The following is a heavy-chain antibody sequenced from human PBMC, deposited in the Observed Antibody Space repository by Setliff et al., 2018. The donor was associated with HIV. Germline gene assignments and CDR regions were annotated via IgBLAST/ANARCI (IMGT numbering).Heavy chain of an antibody. V-gene: IGHV1-69*13. CDR1: GGIFSSYA. CDR2: IIPILGTA. CDR3: AREISGPTPPGVKGFHH. J-gene: IGHJ1*01. D-gene: IGHD3-3*01. Sequence: ASVKVSCKASGGIFSSYAISWVRQAPGQGLEWMGGIIPILGTANYAQKFQDRVTITADESTTTAYMELSSLRSEDTAVYYCAREISGPTPPGVKGFHHWGQGTLVTVSS.